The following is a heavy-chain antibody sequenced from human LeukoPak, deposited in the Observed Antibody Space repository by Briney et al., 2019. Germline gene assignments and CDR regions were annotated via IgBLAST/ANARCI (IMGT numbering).Heavy chain of an antibody. V-gene: IGHV1-18*01. J-gene: IGHJ3*02. D-gene: IGHD3-22*01. Sequence: ASVKVSCKASGYTFTSYGISWVRQAPGQGLEWMGWISAYNGNTNYAQKLQGRVTMTTDTPTSTAYMELRSLRSDDTAVYYCARGLDYYDSSGIDAFDIWGQGTMVTVSS. CDR2: ISAYNGNT. CDR1: GYTFTSYG. CDR3: ARGLDYYDSSGIDAFDI.